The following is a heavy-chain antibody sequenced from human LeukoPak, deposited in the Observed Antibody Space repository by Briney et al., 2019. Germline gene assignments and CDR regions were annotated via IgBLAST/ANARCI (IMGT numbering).Heavy chain of an antibody. Sequence: SETLSLTCTVSGGSISSSSYYWGWLGEPPGMGLEWIGSIYYSGSTYYNLSLKSRVTISVDTSKNQFSLKLSSVTAADTAVYYCARHESLEAFDYWGQGTLVTVSS. CDR1: GGSISSSSYY. V-gene: IGHV4-39*01. CDR3: ARHESLEAFDY. J-gene: IGHJ4*02. CDR2: IYYSGST. D-gene: IGHD6-6*01.